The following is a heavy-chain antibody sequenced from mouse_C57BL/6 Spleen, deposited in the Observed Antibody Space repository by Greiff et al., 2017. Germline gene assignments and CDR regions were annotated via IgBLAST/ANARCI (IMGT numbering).Heavy chain of an antibody. Sequence: QVQLQQSGPELVKPGASVKLSCKASGYTFTSYDINWVKQRPGQGLEWIGWIYPRDGSTKYNEKFKGKATLTVDTSSSTAYMELHSLTSEDSAVYFCARESYYYGSSYHWYFDVWGTGATVTVSS. CDR1: GYTFTSYD. CDR2: IYPRDGST. D-gene: IGHD1-1*01. J-gene: IGHJ1*03. CDR3: ARESYYYGSSYHWYFDV. V-gene: IGHV1-85*01.